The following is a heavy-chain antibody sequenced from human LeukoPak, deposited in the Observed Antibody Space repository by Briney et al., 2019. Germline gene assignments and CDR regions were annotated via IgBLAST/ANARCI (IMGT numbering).Heavy chain of an antibody. Sequence: QPGGSLRLSCAASGFTFNTYWMTWVRQAPGMGLEWVANIKEEGSEKNYVDSVKGRFTISRDNAKNSLYLQMNSLRAEDTAVYYCARAGRNLFLNFWGQGTLVTVSS. CDR1: GFTFNTYW. CDR2: IKEEGSEK. D-gene: IGHD1-14*01. V-gene: IGHV3-7*01. CDR3: ARAGRNLFLNF. J-gene: IGHJ4*02.